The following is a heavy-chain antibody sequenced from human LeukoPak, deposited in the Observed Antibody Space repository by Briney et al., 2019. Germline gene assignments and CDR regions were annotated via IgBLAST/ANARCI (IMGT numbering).Heavy chain of an antibody. CDR1: GGSISSSSYY. D-gene: IGHD3-16*01. CDR2: IYYSGST. J-gene: IGHJ4*02. Sequence: SETLSLTCTVSGGSISSSSYYWGWIRQPPGKGLEWIGSIYYSGSTYYNPSLKSRVTISVDRSKNQFSLKLSSVTAADTAVYYCARVGLGTRRGESFDYWGQGTLVTVSS. CDR3: ARVGLGTRRGESFDY. V-gene: IGHV4-39*07.